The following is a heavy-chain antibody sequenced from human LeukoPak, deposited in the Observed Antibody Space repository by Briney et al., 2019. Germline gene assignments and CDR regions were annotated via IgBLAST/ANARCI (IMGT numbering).Heavy chain of an antibody. Sequence: PGGSLRLSCAASGFTFSDYYMSWIRQAPGKGLEWVSYISSSGSTIYYADSVKGRFTISGDNAKNSLYLQMNSLRAEDTAVYYCARSGAIYYYYGMDVWGQGTTVTVSS. CDR1: GFTFSDYY. J-gene: IGHJ6*02. CDR3: ARSGAIYYYYGMDV. D-gene: IGHD2-21*01. V-gene: IGHV3-11*01. CDR2: ISSSGSTI.